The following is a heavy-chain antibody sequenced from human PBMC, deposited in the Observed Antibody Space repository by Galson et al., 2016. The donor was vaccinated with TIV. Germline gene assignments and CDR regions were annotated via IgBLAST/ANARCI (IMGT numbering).Heavy chain of an antibody. CDR3: ARLSVGYYDFDY. CDR2: ISCSGSTI. CDR1: GFTFSSYI. J-gene: IGHJ4*02. V-gene: IGHV3-48*02. D-gene: IGHD3-22*01. Sequence: SLRLSCAASGFTFSSYIINWVRQAPGKGLEWVSYISCSGSTIYYADSVKGRFTISRDNAKDSLYLQMNSLRDEDTAVYYCARLSVGYYDFDYWGQGTLVTVSS.